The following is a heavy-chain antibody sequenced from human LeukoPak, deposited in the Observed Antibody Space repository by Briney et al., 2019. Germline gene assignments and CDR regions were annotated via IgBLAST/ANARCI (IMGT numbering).Heavy chain of an antibody. CDR2: TSFDGINK. Sequence: GGSLRLSCAASGFTFSSYGMHWVRQAPGKGLEWVAGTSFDGINKHYADSVKGRFTVSRDNVQNTLYLQMNSLRAEDTAVYYCARAPSDSSGYHDYWGQGTLVTVSS. J-gene: IGHJ4*02. CDR3: ARAPSDSSGYHDY. V-gene: IGHV3-33*05. D-gene: IGHD3-22*01. CDR1: GFTFSSYG.